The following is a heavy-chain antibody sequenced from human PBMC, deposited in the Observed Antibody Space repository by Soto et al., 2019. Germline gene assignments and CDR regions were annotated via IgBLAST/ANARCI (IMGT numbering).Heavy chain of an antibody. D-gene: IGHD4-17*01. CDR2: IWYDGSNM. CDR1: GFNFINTG. V-gene: IGHV3-33*01. Sequence: GGSLRLSCAASGFNFINTGMHWVRQAPGKGLEWVAVIWYDGSNMFYADSVKGRFTISRDNSKNTLFLQMNSLRGEDTAVYYCGRGIDYGNYAIDYWGQGTLVTVSS. CDR3: GRGIDYGNYAIDY. J-gene: IGHJ4*02.